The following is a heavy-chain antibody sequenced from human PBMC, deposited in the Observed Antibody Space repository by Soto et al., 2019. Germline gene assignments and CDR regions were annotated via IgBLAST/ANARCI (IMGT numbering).Heavy chain of an antibody. V-gene: IGHV4-59*01. CDR1: GGPMHRYF. J-gene: IGHJ5*02. CDR2: VYDGGST. CDR3: ARADRKWLDP. Sequence: SETLSLTCTVSGGPMHRYFSHWIRQTPGKGLEWIGYVYDGGSTNYNPSLKSRAALSVDTSKNQVSLKLRSVTAADTAVYFCARADRKWLDPWGLGFLVTVSS.